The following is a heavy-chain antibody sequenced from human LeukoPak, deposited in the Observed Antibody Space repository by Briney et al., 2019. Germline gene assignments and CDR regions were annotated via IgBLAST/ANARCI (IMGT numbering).Heavy chain of an antibody. V-gene: IGHV4-39*07. CDR3: ARDLEGYCSSTSCHYYYYYYYMDV. Sequence: SETLSLTCTVSGGSISSSSYYWGWIRQPPGKGLEWIGSIYYSGSTYYNPSLKSRVTISVDTSKNQFSLKLSSVTAADTAVYYCARDLEGYCSSTSCHYYYYYYYMDVWGKGTTVTVSS. J-gene: IGHJ6*03. D-gene: IGHD2-2*01. CDR2: IYYSGST. CDR1: GGSISSSSYY.